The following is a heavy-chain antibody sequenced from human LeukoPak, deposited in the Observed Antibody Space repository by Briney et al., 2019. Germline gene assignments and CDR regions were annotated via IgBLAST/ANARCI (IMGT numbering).Heavy chain of an antibody. Sequence: GGSLRLSCAASGFTFSSYGMHWVRQAPGKGLEWVASIRYDGSNKYYADSVKGRFTISRDNSKNTLYLQMNSLRAEDTAVYYCAKDGEVSNSYYYYMDVWGKGTTVTVSS. D-gene: IGHD3-10*01. V-gene: IGHV3-30*02. CDR1: GFTFSSYG. J-gene: IGHJ6*03. CDR3: AKDGEVSNSYYYYMDV. CDR2: IRYDGSNK.